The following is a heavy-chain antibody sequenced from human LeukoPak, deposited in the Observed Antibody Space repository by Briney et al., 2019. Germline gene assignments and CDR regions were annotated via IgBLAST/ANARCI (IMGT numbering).Heavy chain of an antibody. D-gene: IGHD5-24*01. V-gene: IGHV3-21*01. CDR1: GFTFSSYS. CDR2: IRSSSSYI. CDR3: AREEMATISDY. J-gene: IGHJ4*02. Sequence: GGSLRLSCAASGFTFSSYSMNWVRQAPGKGLEWVSSIRSSSSYIYYADSVKGRFAISRDNAKNSLYLQMNSLRAEDTAVYYCAREEMATISDYWGQGTLVTVSS.